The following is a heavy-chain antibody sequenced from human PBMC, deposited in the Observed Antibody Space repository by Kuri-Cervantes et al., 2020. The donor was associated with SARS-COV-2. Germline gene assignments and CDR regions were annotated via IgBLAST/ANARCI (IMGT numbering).Heavy chain of an antibody. CDR3: ARARVRGVITTYYYYGMDV. J-gene: IGHJ6*02. V-gene: IGHV1-2*04. Sequence: ASGKVSFKASGYTFTGYYIHWVRQAPGQGLEWMGWINPNSGGTNYAQKFQGWVTMTRDTSINTAYMELSRLRSDDTDVYYCARARVRGVITTYYYYGMDVWGQGTTVTVSS. D-gene: IGHD3-10*01. CDR1: GYTFTGYY. CDR2: INPNSGGT.